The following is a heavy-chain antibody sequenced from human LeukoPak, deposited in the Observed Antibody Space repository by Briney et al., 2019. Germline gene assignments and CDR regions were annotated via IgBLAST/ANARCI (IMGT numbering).Heavy chain of an antibody. CDR1: GYTFTGYY. D-gene: IGHD4-17*01. J-gene: IGHJ4*02. V-gene: IGHV1-2*02. CDR2: INPKNGGT. CDR3: ARDLSYGDLVF. Sequence: EASVKVSCKASGYTFTGYYMHWVRQAPGQGLEWMGWINPKNGGTNYAQKFQGRVTMTRDTSTSTVYMELSSLRSEDTAVYYCARDLSYGDLVFWGQGTLVTVSS.